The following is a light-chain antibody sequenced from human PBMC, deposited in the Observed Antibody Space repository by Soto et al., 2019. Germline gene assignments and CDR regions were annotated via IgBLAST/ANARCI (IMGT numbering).Light chain of an antibody. CDR1: QSVSSN. V-gene: IGKV3-15*01. J-gene: IGKJ2*01. CDR3: HQYNNWPPYT. Sequence: EIVMTQSPATLSVSPGERATLSCRASQSVSSNLAWYQQKPGQAPRLLIYGASTRATGIPARFSGSGSGTEFTLTISSLQSEDFALHYCHQYNNWPPYTFGQGPKLEIK. CDR2: GAS.